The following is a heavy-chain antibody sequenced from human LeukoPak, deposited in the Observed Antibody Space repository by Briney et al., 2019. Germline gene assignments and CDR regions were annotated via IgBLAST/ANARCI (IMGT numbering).Heavy chain of an antibody. Sequence: GGSLRLSCVVSGFTFSSYHMNWVRQAPGKGLEWVSRITSDGSSTIYADSVKGRFTISRDNAKSTVYLQMNSLRAEDTAVYFCARDRYYIFDYWGQGAPVTVSS. D-gene: IGHD3-10*01. J-gene: IGHJ4*02. CDR1: GFTFSSYH. CDR3: ARDRYYIFDY. V-gene: IGHV3-74*01. CDR2: ITSDGSST.